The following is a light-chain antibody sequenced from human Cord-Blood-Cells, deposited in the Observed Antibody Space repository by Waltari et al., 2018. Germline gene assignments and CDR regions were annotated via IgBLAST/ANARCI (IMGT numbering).Light chain of an antibody. V-gene: IGLV4-69*01. Sequence: QLVLTQSPSASASLGASVKLTCTLSSGHSSYAIACHQQQPEKGPRYLMKLNSDGSHSKGDGIPDRFSGSSSGAECYLTISSLQSEDEADYYCQTWGTGIHVVFGGGTKLTVL. CDR2: LNSDGSH. J-gene: IGLJ2*01. CDR1: SGHSSYA. CDR3: QTWGTGIHVV.